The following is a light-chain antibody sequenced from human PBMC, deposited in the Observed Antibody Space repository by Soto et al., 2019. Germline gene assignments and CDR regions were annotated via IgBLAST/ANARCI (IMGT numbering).Light chain of an antibody. J-gene: IGKJ1*01. Sequence: EIVLTQSPGTLSLSPGERATLSCRASQSVDSKYLAWYQRKPGQAPRILIFAASSRATGIPDRFSGSGSGTDFTLTISRLEPGDFAVYYCQQYGYSSWTFGQGTKVDIK. CDR3: QQYGYSSWT. CDR1: QSVDSKY. V-gene: IGKV3-20*01. CDR2: AAS.